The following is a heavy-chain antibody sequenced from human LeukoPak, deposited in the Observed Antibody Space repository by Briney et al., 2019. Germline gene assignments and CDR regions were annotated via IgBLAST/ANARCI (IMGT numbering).Heavy chain of an antibody. V-gene: IGHV3-9*01. Sequence: GRSLRLSCAASGFTFDDYAMHWVRQVPGKGLEWVSGISWNSGRIAYADSLKGRFTISRDNAKNSLYLEMNSLRPEDTAFHYCAKGHLAVAGGYYFDSWGQGTLVTVSS. CDR2: ISWNSGRI. CDR1: GFTFDDYA. D-gene: IGHD6-19*01. CDR3: AKGHLAVAGGYYFDS. J-gene: IGHJ4*02.